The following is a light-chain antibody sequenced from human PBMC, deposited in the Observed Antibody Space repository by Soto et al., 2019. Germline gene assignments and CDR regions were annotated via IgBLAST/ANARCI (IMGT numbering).Light chain of an antibody. J-gene: IGKJ4*01. V-gene: IGKV2-28*01. CDR3: MQGLKTPPT. CDR2: LGS. Sequence: EIVMTQSPLSLPVTPGEPASISCRSSQSLLQSNGNNQLGWVLQKPGQSPQLLMYLGSSRASGVPDRVSGSGSGTDFTLKISRVEPEDVGVYYCMQGLKTPPTFGGGTKVEIK. CDR1: QSLLQSNGNNQ.